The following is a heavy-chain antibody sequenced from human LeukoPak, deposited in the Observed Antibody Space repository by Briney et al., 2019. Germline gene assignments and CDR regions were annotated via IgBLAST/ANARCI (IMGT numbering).Heavy chain of an antibody. CDR2: ISSSSSYI. V-gene: IGHV3-21*01. Sequence: PSETLSLTCAVYGGSFSGYYWSWIRQPRGKGLEWVSSISSSSSYIYYADSVKGRFTISRDNAKNSLYLQMNSLRAEDTAVYYCARDIYGDYGAEYWGQGTLVTVSS. CDR3: ARDIYGDYGAEY. CDR1: GGSFSGYY. J-gene: IGHJ4*02. D-gene: IGHD4-17*01.